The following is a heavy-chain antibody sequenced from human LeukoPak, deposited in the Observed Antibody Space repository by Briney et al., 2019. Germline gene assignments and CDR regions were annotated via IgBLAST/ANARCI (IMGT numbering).Heavy chain of an antibody. J-gene: IGHJ5*02. CDR1: GFTFSSYW. CDR2: IKQDGSEK. D-gene: IGHD2-15*01. Sequence: GGSLRLSCAASGFTFSSYWMTWVRQAPGKGLEWVANIKQDGSEKYYVDSVKGRFTISRDNAKNSLYLQMNSLRAEDTAVYYCARAGGYCSGGSCYRGYSWFDPWGQGTLVTVSS. CDR3: ARAGGYCSGGSCYRGYSWFDP. V-gene: IGHV3-7*01.